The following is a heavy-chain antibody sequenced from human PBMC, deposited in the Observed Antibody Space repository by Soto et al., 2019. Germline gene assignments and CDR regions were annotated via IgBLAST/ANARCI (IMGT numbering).Heavy chain of an antibody. CDR1: GDSVNSGNYY. J-gene: IGHJ6*02. V-gene: IGHV4-61*01. D-gene: IGHD5-18*01. CDR2: IYYTGTT. CDR3: ARDARVDTSVGGYYDYNLDV. Sequence: PSETLSLTCTVSGDSVNSGNYYWTWIRQPPWKGPEWIGHIYYTGTTNYSPSLKSRVTISLDTSKNQFSLKLSSVTAADRAVDYCARDARVDTSVGGYYDYNLDVWGQGSTVTVSS.